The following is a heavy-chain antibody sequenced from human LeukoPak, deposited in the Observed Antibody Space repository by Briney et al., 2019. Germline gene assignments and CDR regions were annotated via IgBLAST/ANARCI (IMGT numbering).Heavy chain of an antibody. J-gene: IGHJ4*02. Sequence: GSLGLSFAASGFTFSSYEMNWVRRAPGKGRGGVSYIDSSGSTIHYADSVKGRFTISRDNAKNSLYLQMNSLRAEDTAVYYCARTKEMATISYFDSWGQGTLATVSS. CDR1: GFTFSSYE. D-gene: IGHD5-24*01. CDR2: IDSSGSTI. CDR3: ARTKEMATISYFDS. V-gene: IGHV3-48*03.